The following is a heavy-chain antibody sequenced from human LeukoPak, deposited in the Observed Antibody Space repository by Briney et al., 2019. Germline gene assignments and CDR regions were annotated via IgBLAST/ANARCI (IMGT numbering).Heavy chain of an antibody. CDR1: GYTFTSYG. D-gene: IGHD2-2*01. CDR2: ISAYNGNT. CDR3: ARDLGIVVVPAAPYYYYYGMDV. J-gene: IGHJ6*02. V-gene: IGHV1-18*01. Sequence: ASVKVSCKASGYTFTSYGISWVRQAPGQGLEWMGWISAYNGNTNYAQKLQGRVTMTTDTSTSTAYMELRSLRSDDTAVYYCARDLGIVVVPAAPYYYYYGMDVWGQGTTVTVS.